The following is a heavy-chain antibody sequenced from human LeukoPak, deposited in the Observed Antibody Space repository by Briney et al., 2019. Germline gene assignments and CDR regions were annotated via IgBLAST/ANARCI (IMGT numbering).Heavy chain of an antibody. CDR2: IKQDGSEK. V-gene: IGHV3-7*01. CDR3: ARGSEKIIVGAGGVTDFDY. J-gene: IGHJ4*02. Sequence: PGGSLRLSCAASGFTFSSYWMSWVRQAPGKGLEWVANIKQDGSEKYYVDSVKGRFTISRDNAKNSLYLQMNSLRAEDTAVYYCARGSEKIIVGAGGVTDFDYWGQGTLVTVSS. D-gene: IGHD1-26*01. CDR1: GFTFSSYW.